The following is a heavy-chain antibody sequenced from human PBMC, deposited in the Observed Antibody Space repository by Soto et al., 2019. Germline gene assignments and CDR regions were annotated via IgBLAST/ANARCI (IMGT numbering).Heavy chain of an antibody. CDR1: GDSIISSDFY. V-gene: IGHV4-39*01. CDR3: ARHSLALRKNNWFDP. CDR2: IFYLGSS. Sequence: SETLSLTCTVSGDSIISSDFYWGWVRQPPGKGLEWIGSIFYLGSSYYNPSLKSRVTMSVDTSKNQFSLRLRSVTAADTALYFCARHSLALRKNNWFDPWGQGIMVTVST. J-gene: IGHJ5*02. D-gene: IGHD3-3*02.